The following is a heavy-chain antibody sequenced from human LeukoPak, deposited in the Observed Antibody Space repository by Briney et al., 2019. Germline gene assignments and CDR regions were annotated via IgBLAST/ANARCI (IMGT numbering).Heavy chain of an antibody. D-gene: IGHD2-2*02. CDR1: GFTCSNYA. J-gene: IGHJ4*02. CDR3: ARGYCTSTSCYNDY. Sequence: GGSLRLSCAASGFTCSNYAMHWVRQAPGKGLEWVATTSFDVSIKYYADSVKGRFTISRDNSKNTLYLQMNSLRTEDTAVYSCARGYCTSTSCYNDYWGQGTLVTVSS. CDR2: TSFDVSIK. V-gene: IGHV3-30*04.